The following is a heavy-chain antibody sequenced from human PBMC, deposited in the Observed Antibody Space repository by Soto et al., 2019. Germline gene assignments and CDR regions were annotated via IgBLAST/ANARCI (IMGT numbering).Heavy chain of an antibody. CDR3: ATGPSGDKVDS. CDR2: IYNGGNT. CDR1: GGSIIHVYYY. D-gene: IGHD7-27*01. J-gene: IGHJ4*02. V-gene: IGHV4-30-4*01. Sequence: PSETLSLTCAVSGGSIIHVYYYWSWIRQLPDKGPEWIGHIYNGGNTYNNPSLTSRVTISVDTSRNQFSLQLTSVSAADTAVYYCATGPSGDKVDSWGQGILVTVSS.